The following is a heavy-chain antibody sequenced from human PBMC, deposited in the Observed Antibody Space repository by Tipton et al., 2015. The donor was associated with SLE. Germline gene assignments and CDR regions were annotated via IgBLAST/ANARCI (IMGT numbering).Heavy chain of an antibody. D-gene: IGHD5-18*01. CDR1: GGSFSGYY. CDR3: ARGGIIQLFDY. CDR2: INHSGST. V-gene: IGHV4-34*01. J-gene: IGHJ4*02. Sequence: TLSLTCAVYGGSFSGYYWSWIRQPPGKGLEWIGEINHSGSTNYNPSLKSRVTISVDTSKNQFSLKLSSVTAADTAVYYCARGGIIQLFDYWGQGTLVTVSS.